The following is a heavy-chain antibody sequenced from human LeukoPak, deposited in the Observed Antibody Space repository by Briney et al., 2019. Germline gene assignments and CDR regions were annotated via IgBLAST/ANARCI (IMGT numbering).Heavy chain of an antibody. J-gene: IGHJ4*02. Sequence: GGSLRLSRAASGFTFSSYGMHWVRQAPGKGLEWVAVISYDGSNKYYADSVKGRFTISRDNSKNTLYLQLNSLRAEDTALYYCAKGDRALYYGFASFDYWGQGTLVTVSS. CDR2: ISYDGSNK. CDR1: GFTFSSYG. CDR3: AKGDRALYYGFASFDY. D-gene: IGHD3-10*01. V-gene: IGHV3-30*18.